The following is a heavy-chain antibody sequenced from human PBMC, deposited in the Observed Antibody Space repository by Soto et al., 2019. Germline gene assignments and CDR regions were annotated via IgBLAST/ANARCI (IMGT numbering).Heavy chain of an antibody. CDR2: IYPGDSDT. Sequence: RGESLKISCKGSGYSFTSYWIGWVRQMPGKGLEWMGIIYPGDSDTRYSPSFQGQVTISVDKSISTAYLQWSSLKASDTAMYYCARHRSSSSTNNWFDPWGQGTLVTVSS. CDR3: ARHRSSSSTNNWFDP. V-gene: IGHV5-51*01. D-gene: IGHD6-13*01. J-gene: IGHJ5*02. CDR1: GYSFTSYW.